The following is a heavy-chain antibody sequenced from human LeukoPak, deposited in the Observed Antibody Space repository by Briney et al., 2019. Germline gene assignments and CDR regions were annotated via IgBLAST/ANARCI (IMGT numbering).Heavy chain of an antibody. CDR3: ARDGAPDAHCSSTSCAIR. Sequence: GGSLRLSCAASGFTFSIYWMNWVRQAPGKGLEWVANIKQDGSEKYYVDSVKGRFTISRDNAKNSLYLQMNSLRAEDTAVYYCARDGAPDAHCSSTSCAIRWGQGTLVTVSS. CDR2: IKQDGSEK. CDR1: GFTFSIYW. J-gene: IGHJ4*02. D-gene: IGHD2-2*01. V-gene: IGHV3-7*01.